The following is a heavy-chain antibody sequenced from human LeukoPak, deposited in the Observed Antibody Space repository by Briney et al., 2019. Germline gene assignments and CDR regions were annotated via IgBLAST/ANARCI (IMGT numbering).Heavy chain of an antibody. CDR3: ATDRGWFFDN. D-gene: IGHD6-19*01. V-gene: IGHV3-30*03. Sequence: GGSLRLSCAASGFTFSNYGMHWVRQAPGTGLEWVAFISHEGIEKYYADSVKGRFTISRDNSKNTLYLQMNSLRDEDTAVFYCATDRGWFFDNWGQGTLVTVAS. CDR1: GFTFSNYG. CDR2: ISHEGIEK. J-gene: IGHJ4*02.